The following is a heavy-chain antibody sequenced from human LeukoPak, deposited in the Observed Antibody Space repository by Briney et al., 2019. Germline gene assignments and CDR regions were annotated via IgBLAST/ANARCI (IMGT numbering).Heavy chain of an antibody. Sequence: ASVKVSCKASGYTFTSYGIRWVRQAPGQGLEWMGWISAYNGNTNYAQKLQGRVTMTTDTSTSTAYMELRSLRSDDTAVYYCARGSVRGACYYYGMDVWGQGTTVTVSS. CDR3: ARGSVRGACYYYGMDV. CDR2: ISAYNGNT. D-gene: IGHD3-10*01. J-gene: IGHJ6*02. V-gene: IGHV1-18*01. CDR1: GYTFTSYG.